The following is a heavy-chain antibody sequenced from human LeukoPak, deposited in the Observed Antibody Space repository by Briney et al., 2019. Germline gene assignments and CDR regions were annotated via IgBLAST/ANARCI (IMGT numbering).Heavy chain of an antibody. Sequence: GGSLRLSCAASGSTFSGYWMSWVRQVPGKGLEWVANIKQDGSEKYYVDSVKGGFTISRDNAKNSLYLQMNSLRAEGTAVYYCARGGTWIQLWPFDYWGQGTLVTVSS. D-gene: IGHD5-18*01. J-gene: IGHJ4*02. CDR3: ARGGTWIQLWPFDY. V-gene: IGHV3-7*01. CDR1: GSTFSGYW. CDR2: IKQDGSEK.